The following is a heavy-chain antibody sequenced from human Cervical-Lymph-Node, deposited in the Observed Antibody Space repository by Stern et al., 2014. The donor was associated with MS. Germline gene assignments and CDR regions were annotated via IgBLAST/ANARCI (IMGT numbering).Heavy chain of an antibody. D-gene: IGHD4-23*01. CDR3: ARAFGGNSGGVDY. CDR2: IWYDGSNK. CDR1: GFTFSSYG. J-gene: IGHJ4*02. Sequence: VQLVESGGGVVQPWRSLRLSCAASGFTFSSYGMHWVRQAPGKGLEWVAVIWYDGSNKYYADSVKGRFTISRDNSKNTLYLQMNSLRAEDTAVYYCARAFGGNSGGVDYWGQGTLVTVSS. V-gene: IGHV3-33*01.